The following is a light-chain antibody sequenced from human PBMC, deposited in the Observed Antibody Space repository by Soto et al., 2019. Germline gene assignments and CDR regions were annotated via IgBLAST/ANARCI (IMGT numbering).Light chain of an antibody. V-gene: IGLV2-14*01. CDR2: EVS. CDR3: SSYTSSSTYV. J-gene: IGLJ1*01. CDR1: SSDVGGYNY. Sequence: QSALTQSASVSGSPGQSITISCTGTSSDVGGYNYVSWYQQHPGKAPKVIISEVSDRPSGVSNRFSGSKSGNTASLTISGLQAEDEADYYCSSYTSSSTYVFGTGTKLTVL.